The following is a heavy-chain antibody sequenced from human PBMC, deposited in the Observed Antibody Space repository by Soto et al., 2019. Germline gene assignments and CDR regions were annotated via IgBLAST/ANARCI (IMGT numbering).Heavy chain of an antibody. CDR2: MYYSGRT. V-gene: IGHV4-59*08. CDR1: GGSISGHY. J-gene: IGHJ6*03. D-gene: IGHD3-16*01. Sequence: QVQLQESGPGLVKPSETLSLSCSVSGGSISGHYWSWVRQTPGKGLEWIGYMYYSGRTNYNPSLKSRVTISVDTSKNHVSLRLTSVTAADTAVYYCARGPYYDLIWNYYYMDVWGKGTTVTVSS. CDR3: ARGPYYDLIWNYYYMDV.